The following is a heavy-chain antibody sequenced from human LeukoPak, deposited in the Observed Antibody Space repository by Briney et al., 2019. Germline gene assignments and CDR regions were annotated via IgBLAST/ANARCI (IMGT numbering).Heavy chain of an antibody. Sequence: ASVKVSCKASGYTFTGYYMHWVRQAPGQGLEWMGWINPNSGGTNYAQKFQGRVTMTRDTSISTAYMELSRLRSDDTAVYYCVRSMQWLLLSSFDYWGQGTLVTVSS. J-gene: IGHJ4*02. CDR2: INPNSGGT. V-gene: IGHV1-2*02. D-gene: IGHD3-22*01. CDR1: GYTFTGYY. CDR3: VRSMQWLLLSSFDY.